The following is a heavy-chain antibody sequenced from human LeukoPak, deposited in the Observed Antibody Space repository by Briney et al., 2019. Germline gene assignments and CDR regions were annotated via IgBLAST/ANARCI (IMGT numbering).Heavy chain of an antibody. V-gene: IGHV3-30*03. J-gene: IGHJ4*02. D-gene: IGHD1-1*01. Sequence: GGSLRLSCAASGFTFSSYGMHWVRQAPGKGLEWVAVISYDGSNKYYADSVKGRFTISRDNSKNTLYLQMNSLRAEDTAVYYCASLDPTAPGDYWGQGPLVTVSS. CDR1: GFTFSSYG. CDR3: ASLDPTAPGDY. CDR2: ISYDGSNK.